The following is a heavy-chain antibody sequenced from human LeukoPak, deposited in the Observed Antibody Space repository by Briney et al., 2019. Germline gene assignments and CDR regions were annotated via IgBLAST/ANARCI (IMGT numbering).Heavy chain of an antibody. CDR2: IYQSGST. D-gene: IGHD4-23*01. V-gene: IGHV4-30-2*01. J-gene: IGHJ3*02. CDR1: GGSISSGGYS. Sequence: SQTLSLTCAVSGGSISSGGYSWSWIRQPPGKGLEWIGYIYQSGSTYYNPSLKSRVTISVDRSKNQFSLKLSSVTAAGTAAYYCASYGGPLLGVFDIWGQGTMVTVS. CDR3: ASYGGPLLGVFDI.